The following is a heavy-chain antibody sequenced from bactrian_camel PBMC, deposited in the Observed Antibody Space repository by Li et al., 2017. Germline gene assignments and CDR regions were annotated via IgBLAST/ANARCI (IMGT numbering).Heavy chain of an antibody. CDR1: AFTFRDSN. J-gene: IGHJ4*01. Sequence: HVQLVESGGGSVRAGGSLPLSCTTSAFTFRDSNMGWYRKAPGKECEMVASIDSDGSTSYADSVKGRFTVSQDNAKNTLTLQMNSLKPEDTAMYYCAASSRVTRYDDWSKVSEYSVWGQGTQVTVS. CDR2: IDSDGST. CDR3: AASSRVTRYDDWSKVSEYSV. V-gene: IGHV3S55*01. D-gene: IGHD4*01.